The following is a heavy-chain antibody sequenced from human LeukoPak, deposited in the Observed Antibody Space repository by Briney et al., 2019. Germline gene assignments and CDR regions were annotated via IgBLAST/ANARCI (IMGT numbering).Heavy chain of an antibody. CDR2: IYPGDSDT. D-gene: IGHD2-15*01. Sequence: GESLKISCKGSGYSFTSYWIGWVRQMPGKGLEWMGIIYPGDSDTRYSPSFQGQVTISADKSISTAYLQWSSLKASDTAMYYCARLARYCSGGSCLHNYFDYWGQGTLVTVSS. V-gene: IGHV5-51*01. CDR1: GYSFTSYW. J-gene: IGHJ4*02. CDR3: ARLARYCSGGSCLHNYFDY.